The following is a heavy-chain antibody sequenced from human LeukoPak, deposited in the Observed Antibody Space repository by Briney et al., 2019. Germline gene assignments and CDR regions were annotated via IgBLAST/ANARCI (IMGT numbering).Heavy chain of an antibody. Sequence: SETLSLTCTVSGDSISNYDWSWIRRPAGKGLEWIGRVYTSGITNYNPSLKSRVSMSLDTSKNQFSLRLSSVTAADTAVYYCARRSAENAFDIWGQGTMVTVSS. CDR3: ARRSAENAFDI. J-gene: IGHJ3*02. CDR1: GDSISNYD. V-gene: IGHV4-4*07. CDR2: VYTSGIT.